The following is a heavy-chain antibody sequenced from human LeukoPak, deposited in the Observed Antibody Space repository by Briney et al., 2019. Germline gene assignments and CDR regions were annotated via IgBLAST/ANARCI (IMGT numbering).Heavy chain of an antibody. J-gene: IGHJ4*02. CDR2: ISYDGGKK. D-gene: IGHD2-15*01. CDR3: AKDLKGYCSGGSCGPFDY. CDR1: GFNFRTYG. Sequence: ERSLRLSCAASGFNFRTYGMHWVRQAPGKGLEWVAAISYDGGKKYYTDSVKGRFTISRDNSQNTLYLQMNSLRDEDTALYYCAKDLKGYCSGGSCGPFDYWGQGTLVTVSS. V-gene: IGHV3-30*18.